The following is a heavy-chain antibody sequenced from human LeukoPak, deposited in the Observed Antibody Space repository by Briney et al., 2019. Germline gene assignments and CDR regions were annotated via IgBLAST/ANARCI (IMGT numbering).Heavy chain of an antibody. V-gene: IGHV4-59*11. CDR3: ARVSMGYDSSGYWTLIDY. CDR2: MYYSGGT. D-gene: IGHD3-22*01. J-gene: IGHJ4*02. CDR1: GGSISSHY. Sequence: SETLSLTCTVAGGSISSHYWSWIRQPPGKGLEWIGYMYYSGGTNYNPSLKSRVTISVDTSKNQFSLKLSSVTAADTAVYYCARVSMGYDSSGYWTLIDYWGQGTLVTVSS.